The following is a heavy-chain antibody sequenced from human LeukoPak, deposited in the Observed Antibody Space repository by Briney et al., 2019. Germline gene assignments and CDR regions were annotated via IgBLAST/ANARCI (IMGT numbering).Heavy chain of an antibody. Sequence: GGSLRLSCAASGFTFNNYGMHWVRQAPGKGLEWVAIISYDGSNTYYADSVKGRFTISRDNSKNTLYLQMNSLRADDTAVYFCAKTMGAIDHDYWGQGTLVTVSS. V-gene: IGHV3-30*18. D-gene: IGHD1-26*01. J-gene: IGHJ4*02. CDR3: AKTMGAIDHDY. CDR1: GFTFNNYG. CDR2: ISYDGSNT.